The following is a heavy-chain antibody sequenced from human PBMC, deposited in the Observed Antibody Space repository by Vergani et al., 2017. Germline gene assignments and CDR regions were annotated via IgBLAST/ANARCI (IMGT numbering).Heavy chain of an antibody. CDR2: ISGSGGST. J-gene: IGHJ4*02. CDR1: GFTFSSYG. Sequence: VQLVESGGGVVQPGRSLRLSCAASGFTFSSYGMHWVRQAPGKGLEWVSAISGSGGSTYYADSVKGRFTISRDNSKNTLYLQMNSLRAEDTAVYYCAKEGGRDGYKVDWGQGTLVTVSS. V-gene: IGHV3-23*04. D-gene: IGHD5-24*01. CDR3: AKEGGRDGYKVD.